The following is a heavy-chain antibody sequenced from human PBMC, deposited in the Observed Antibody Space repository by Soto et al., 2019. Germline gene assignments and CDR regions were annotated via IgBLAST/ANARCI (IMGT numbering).Heavy chain of an antibody. V-gene: IGHV3-74*01. D-gene: IGHD3-3*01. CDR1: GFTFSSYW. Sequence: GGSLRLSCAASGFTFSSYWMHWVRQAPGKGLVWVSRINSDGSSTSYADSMKGRFTISRDNAKNTLYLQMNSLRAEDTAVYYCARDPGVTIFGMDVWGQGTTVTVSS. CDR3: ARDPGVTIFGMDV. J-gene: IGHJ6*02. CDR2: INSDGSST.